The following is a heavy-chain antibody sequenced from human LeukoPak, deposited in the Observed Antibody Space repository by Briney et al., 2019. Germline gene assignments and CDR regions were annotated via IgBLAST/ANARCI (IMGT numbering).Heavy chain of an antibody. CDR3: AKDGSLLRYFDY. CDR1: GFTFSSYG. D-gene: IGHD3-9*01. J-gene: IGHJ4*02. Sequence: PGGSLRLSCAASGFTFSSYGMHWVRQAPGKGLEWVAFIRYDGSNKYYADSVKGRFTISRDNSRNTLYLQMNSLRAEDTAVYYCAKDGSLLRYFDYWGQGTLVTVSS. CDR2: IRYDGSNK. V-gene: IGHV3-30*02.